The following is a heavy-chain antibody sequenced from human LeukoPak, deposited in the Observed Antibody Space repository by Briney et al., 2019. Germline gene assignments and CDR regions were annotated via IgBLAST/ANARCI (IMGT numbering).Heavy chain of an antibody. Sequence: SETLSLTCTVSGGSISSYYWSWIRLPPGKGLEYIGYVSYSGSTNYNPSLKSRVTISVDTSKNQFSLKLSSVTAADTAVYYCARSILYYYYYMDVWGKGTTVTVSS. CDR3: ARSILYYYYYMDV. CDR2: VSYSGST. CDR1: GGSISSYY. J-gene: IGHJ6*03. V-gene: IGHV4-59*12.